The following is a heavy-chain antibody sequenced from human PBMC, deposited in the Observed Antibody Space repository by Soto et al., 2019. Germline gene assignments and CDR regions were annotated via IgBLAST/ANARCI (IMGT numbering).Heavy chain of an antibody. Sequence: SETLSLTCTVSGGSISGYYWSWIRQPPGKGLEWIGYMYNTGSTNYNPSLKSRVTISVDTSKSQFSLKLTSVTAADTAVYYCARTSRFDYWGQGTLVTVSS. D-gene: IGHD6-6*01. J-gene: IGHJ4*02. V-gene: IGHV4-59*12. CDR2: MYNTGST. CDR1: GGSISGYY. CDR3: ARTSRFDY.